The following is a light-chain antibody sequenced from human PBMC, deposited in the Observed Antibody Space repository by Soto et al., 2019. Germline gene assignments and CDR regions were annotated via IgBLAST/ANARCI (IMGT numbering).Light chain of an antibody. J-gene: IGKJ5*01. Sequence: DVVLTQSPLSLSVTLGQPASISCRSSESLVKSDGNTFLNWFQQRPGQSPRRLIYKVTNRDSGVPDRFSGSGSGTDFTLKIDRVEAEDVGLYYCMQATHWPPVTFGQGTRLEMK. CDR3: MQATHWPPVT. CDR2: KVT. CDR1: ESLVKSDGNTF. V-gene: IGKV2-30*01.